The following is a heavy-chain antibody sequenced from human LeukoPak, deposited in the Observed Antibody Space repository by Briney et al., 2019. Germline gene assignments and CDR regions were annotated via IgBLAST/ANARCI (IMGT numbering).Heavy chain of an antibody. CDR2: IYPGDSDT. J-gene: IGHJ4*02. V-gene: IGHV5-51*01. CDR1: GYSFTTYW. D-gene: IGHD3-10*01. Sequence: GESLKISCKGSGYSFTTYWIGWVRQMPGKGPEWMGIIYPGDSDTRYSPSFQGQVTISTDKSISTAYLQWSSLKASDTAIYYCARHLQPGSKELDYWGQGTLVTVSS. CDR3: ARHLQPGSKELDY.